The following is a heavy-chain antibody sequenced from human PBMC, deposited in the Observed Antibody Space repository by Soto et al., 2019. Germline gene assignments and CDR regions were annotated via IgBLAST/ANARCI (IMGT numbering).Heavy chain of an antibody. J-gene: IGHJ4*02. CDR3: SRDNSGSDY. CDR2: VSYGGTP. Sequence: TLSLTCTVSGGSISSGNYFWTWVRQHPGKGLEWIAYVSYGGTPYYNPSLKSRVTISIDTSKNQFSLELSSVTAADTAVYYCSRDNSGSDYWGQGTLVTVSS. V-gene: IGHV4-31*03. D-gene: IGHD3-10*01. CDR1: GGSISSGNYF.